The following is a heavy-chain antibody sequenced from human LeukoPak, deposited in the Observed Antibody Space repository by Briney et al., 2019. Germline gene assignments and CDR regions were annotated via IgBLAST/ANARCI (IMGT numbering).Heavy chain of an antibody. Sequence: ASVKVSCKASGGTFSNYDFTFTSYAITWVRQAPGQGLEWMGGIIPIYGRADYPQKFQGRVTITAGESTRTVTMQLSVFGSEDTAVYYCAGFFYDNSNAAFDIWGQGTVVTVS. D-gene: IGHD3-22*01. V-gene: IGHV1-69*13. J-gene: IGHJ3*02. CDR2: IIPIYGRA. CDR1: GGTFSNYDFTFTSYA. CDR3: AGFFYDNSNAAFDI.